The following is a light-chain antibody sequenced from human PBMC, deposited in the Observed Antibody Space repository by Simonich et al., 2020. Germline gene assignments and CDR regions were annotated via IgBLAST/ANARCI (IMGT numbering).Light chain of an antibody. J-gene: IGKJ1*01. Sequence: DIVMTQSPDSLAVSLGERATINCKSSQSVLYSSNNKNYLAWHQQKPGQPPKLLIYWASNRESGVPDRFSGSGSGTDFTLTISSLQAEDVAVYYCQQYYSTRTFGQGTKVEIK. CDR3: QQYYSTRT. CDR2: WAS. V-gene: IGKV4-1*01. CDR1: QSVLYSSNNKNY.